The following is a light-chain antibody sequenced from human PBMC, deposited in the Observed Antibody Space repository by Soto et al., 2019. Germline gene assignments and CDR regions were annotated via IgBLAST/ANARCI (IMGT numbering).Light chain of an antibody. V-gene: IGLV2-14*01. Sequence: QSALTQPASVSGSPGQSITISCTGTSSDVGGYNYVSWYQQHPGKAPKLMIYEVSNRPSGVSNRFSGSKSGNTASLTISGLQAEDEADYSCSSYTSSSTNWVFGGGTKLTVL. J-gene: IGLJ3*02. CDR2: EVS. CDR3: SSYTSSSTNWV. CDR1: SSDVGGYNY.